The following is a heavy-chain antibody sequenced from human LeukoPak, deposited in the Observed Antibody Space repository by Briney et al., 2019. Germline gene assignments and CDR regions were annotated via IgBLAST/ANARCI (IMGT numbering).Heavy chain of an antibody. V-gene: IGHV3-53*01. Sequence: GGSLRLSCAVSGFSISDNFMGWVRQTPGKGLEWVSLIFSGGETYSADSVKGRFTISRDNFKNTVFLQMNSLRVEDTAVYYCATPRIDYWGQGTLVSVSS. J-gene: IGHJ4*02. CDR2: IFSGGET. CDR3: ATPRIDY. D-gene: IGHD1-14*01. CDR1: GFSISDNF.